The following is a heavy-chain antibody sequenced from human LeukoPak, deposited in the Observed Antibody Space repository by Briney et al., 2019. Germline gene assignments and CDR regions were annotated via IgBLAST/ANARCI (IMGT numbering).Heavy chain of an antibody. CDR3: ARSENRDYYYYYYMYV. V-gene: IGHV1-69*06. J-gene: IGHJ6*03. Sequence: GASVKVSCKASGGTFSSYAISWVRQAPGQGLEWMGGIIPIFGTANYAQKFQGRVTITADKSTSTAYMELSSLRSEDTAVYYCARSENRDYYYYYYMYVWGKGTTVTVSS. CDR1: GGTFSSYA. CDR2: IIPIFGTA. D-gene: IGHD2/OR15-2a*01.